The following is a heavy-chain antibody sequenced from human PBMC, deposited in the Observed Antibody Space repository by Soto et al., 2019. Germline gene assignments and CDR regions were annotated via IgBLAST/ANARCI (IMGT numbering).Heavy chain of an antibody. J-gene: IGHJ5*02. D-gene: IGHD2-2*01. V-gene: IGHV1-18*01. CDR1: GYTFTSYG. Sequence: ASVKVSCKASGYTFTSYGMSWVRQAPGQGLEWMGWISAYNGNTNYAQKLQGRVTMTTDTSTSTAYMELRSLRSDDTAVYYCARDQGYCSSTSCYEVWFDPWGQGTLVTVSS. CDR2: ISAYNGNT. CDR3: ARDQGYCSSTSCYEVWFDP.